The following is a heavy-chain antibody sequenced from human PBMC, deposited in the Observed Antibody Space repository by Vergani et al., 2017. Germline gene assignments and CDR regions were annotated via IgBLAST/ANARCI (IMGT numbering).Heavy chain of an antibody. CDR1: GYSFTSYW. CDR3: AITPYGAGSYYKDYYYYGMDV. D-gene: IGHD3-10*01. V-gene: IGHV5-51*01. CDR2: IYPGDSDT. J-gene: IGHJ6*02. Sequence: EVQLVQSGAEVKKPGESLKISCKGSGYSFTSYWIGWVRQMPGKGLEWMGIIYPGDSDTRYSPSFQGKVTISADKSISTAYLQWSSLKASDTAMYYCAITPYGAGSYYKDYYYYGMDVWGQGTTVTVSS.